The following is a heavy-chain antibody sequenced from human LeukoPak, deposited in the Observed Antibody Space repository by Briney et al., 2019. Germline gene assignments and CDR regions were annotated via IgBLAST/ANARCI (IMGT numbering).Heavy chain of an antibody. D-gene: IGHD3-22*01. CDR1: GFTFSSYG. J-gene: IGHJ1*01. CDR3: ARGNYYDSSGYSEYFQH. CDR2: IRYDGSNK. V-gene: IGHV3-30*02. Sequence: GGSLRLSCAASGFTFSSYGMHWVRQAPGKGLEWVAFIRYDGSNKYYADSVKGRFTISRDNSKNTLYLQMNSLRAEDTAVYYCARGNYYDSSGYSEYFQHWGQGTLATVSS.